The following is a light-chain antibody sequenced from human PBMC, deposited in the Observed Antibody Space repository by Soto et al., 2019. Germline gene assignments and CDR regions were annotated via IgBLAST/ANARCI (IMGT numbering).Light chain of an antibody. CDR1: SSNIGAGYD. V-gene: IGLV1-40*01. Sequence: QSVLTQPPSVSGAPGQRVTMSRTGSSSNIGAGYDVHWYQQLPGTAPKLLIYGNSNRPSGVPDRFSGSKSGTSASLAITGLQAEDEADYYCQFYDSSLSGHYVFGTGTKVTV. CDR2: GNS. J-gene: IGLJ1*01. CDR3: QFYDSSLSGHYV.